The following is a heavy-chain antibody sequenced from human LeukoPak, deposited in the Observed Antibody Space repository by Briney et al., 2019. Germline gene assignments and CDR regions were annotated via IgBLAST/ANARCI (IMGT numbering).Heavy chain of an antibody. CDR3: AKDLNYGFDY. Sequence: GGSLRLSCAASGFIFRTYAMSWVRQAPGKGLEWVSALSGSGDKTFYADSVKGRFTISRDNSKNTLYLQMNSLGAEDTAVYYCAKDLNYGFDYWGQGTLVTVSS. D-gene: IGHD4-11*01. V-gene: IGHV3-23*01. CDR2: LSGSGDKT. J-gene: IGHJ4*02. CDR1: GFIFRTYA.